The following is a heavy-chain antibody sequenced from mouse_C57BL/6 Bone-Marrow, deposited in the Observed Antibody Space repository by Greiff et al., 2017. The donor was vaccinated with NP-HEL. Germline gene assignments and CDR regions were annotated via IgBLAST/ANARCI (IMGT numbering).Heavy chain of an antibody. V-gene: IGHV1-81*01. CDR1: GYTFTSYG. Sequence: QVQLQQSGAELARPGASVKLSCKASGYTFTSYGISWVKQRTGQGLEWIGEIYPRSGNTYYNEKFKGKATLTADKSSSTAYMELRSLTSEDSAVYFCAREGVYDIPRRRFAYWGQGTLVTVSA. D-gene: IGHD2-3*01. J-gene: IGHJ3*01. CDR3: AREGVYDIPRRRFAY. CDR2: IYPRSGNT.